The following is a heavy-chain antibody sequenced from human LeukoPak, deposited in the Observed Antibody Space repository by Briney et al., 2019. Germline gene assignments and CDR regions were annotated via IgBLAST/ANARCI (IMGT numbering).Heavy chain of an antibody. CDR1: GGSISSYY. J-gene: IGHJ4*02. CDR2: IYYSGST. V-gene: IGHV4-59*01. CDR3: ARATYDFWSGTRSYYFDY. D-gene: IGHD3-3*01. Sequence: KPSETLSLTCTVSGGSISSYYWSWIRQPAGKGLEWIGYIYYSGSTNYNPSLKSRVTISVDTSKNQFSLKLSSVTAADTAVYYCARATYDFWSGTRSYYFDYWGQGTLVTVSS.